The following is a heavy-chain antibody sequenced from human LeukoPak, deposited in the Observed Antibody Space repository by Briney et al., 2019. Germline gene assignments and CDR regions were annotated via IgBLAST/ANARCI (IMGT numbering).Heavy chain of an antibody. V-gene: IGHV7-4-1*02. D-gene: IGHD3-16*01. Sequence: ASVKVSCKASGYSFTNYAMNWVRQAPGQGLEFMGWIHPRTGNPAYAQGFSGRFVFSLDTSVTTTYLQISDLKAEDTAVYFCARALDSLGGLSLPDFWGQGTLVTVSS. CDR2: IHPRTGNP. CDR3: ARALDSLGGLSLPDF. CDR1: GYSFTNYA. J-gene: IGHJ4*02.